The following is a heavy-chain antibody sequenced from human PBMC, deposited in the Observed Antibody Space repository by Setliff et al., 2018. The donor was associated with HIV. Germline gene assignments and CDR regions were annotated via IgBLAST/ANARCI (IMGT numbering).Heavy chain of an antibody. CDR1: GYTFTGYY. Sequence: GASVKVSCKASGYTFTGYYMHWVRQAPGQGLEWMGRINPNSGGTNYAQKFQGRVTMTRDTSTSTVYMELSSLRSEDTAVYYCARDPAPSSSASYFQHWGQGTPVTVS. V-gene: IGHV1-2*06. J-gene: IGHJ1*01. CDR3: ARDPAPSSSASYFQH. D-gene: IGHD6-6*01. CDR2: INPNSGGT.